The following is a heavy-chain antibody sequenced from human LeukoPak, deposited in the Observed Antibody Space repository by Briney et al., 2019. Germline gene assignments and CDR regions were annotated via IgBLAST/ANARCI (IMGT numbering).Heavy chain of an antibody. CDR2: INHSGST. J-gene: IGHJ3*02. CDR3: ARALTGDFWSGYSTSLDI. D-gene: IGHD3-3*01. CDR1: GGSFSGYY. V-gene: IGHV4-34*01. Sequence: DPSETLSLTCAVYGGSFSGYYWSWIRQPPGKGLEWIGEINHSGSTNYNPSLKSRVTISVDTSKNQFSLKLSSVTAADTAVYYCARALTGDFWSGYSTSLDIWGQGTMVTVSS.